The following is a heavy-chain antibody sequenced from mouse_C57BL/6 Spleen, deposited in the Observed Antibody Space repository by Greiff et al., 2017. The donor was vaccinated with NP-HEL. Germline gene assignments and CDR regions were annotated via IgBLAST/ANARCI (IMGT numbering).Heavy chain of an antibody. D-gene: IGHD2-5*01. CDR3: ARSYYSNLFAY. J-gene: IGHJ3*01. V-gene: IGHV1-76*01. Sequence: VQLQQSGAELVRPGASVKLSCKASGYTFTDYYINWVKQRPGQGLEWIARIYPGSGNTYYNEKFKGKATLTAEKSSSTAYMQLSSLTSEDSAVYFCARSYYSNLFAYWGQGTLVTVSA. CDR2: IYPGSGNT. CDR1: GYTFTDYY.